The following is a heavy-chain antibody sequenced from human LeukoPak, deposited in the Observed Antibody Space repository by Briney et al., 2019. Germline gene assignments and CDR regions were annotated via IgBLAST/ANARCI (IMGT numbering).Heavy chain of an antibody. D-gene: IGHD2-15*01. V-gene: IGHV1-18*01. CDR2: ISAYNGNT. CDR3: ARVGYCSGGSCYYYYMDV. J-gene: IGHJ6*03. Sequence: ASVKVSCKASGYTFTSYGISWVRQAPGQGLEWMGWISAYNGNTNYARKLQGRVTMTTDTSTSTAYMELRSLRSDDTAVYYCARVGYCSGGSCYYYYMDVWGKGTTVTVSS. CDR1: GYTFTSYG.